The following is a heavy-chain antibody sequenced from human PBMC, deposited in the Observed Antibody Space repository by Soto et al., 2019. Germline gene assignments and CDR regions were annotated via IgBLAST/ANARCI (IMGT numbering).Heavy chain of an antibody. CDR3: AIALGWYTH. J-gene: IGHJ4*02. Sequence: EVQLLESGGGLVQPGGSLRLSCTASGFTFSDHAMTWVRQAPGKGLEWLSGISGGGSGAYYADSVKGRFTVSRANSNNTLFLQMDSLRVEDTAVYYCAIALGWYTHWGQGTLVTVSS. D-gene: IGHD2-15*01. CDR2: ISGGGSGA. CDR1: GFTFSDHA. V-gene: IGHV3-23*01.